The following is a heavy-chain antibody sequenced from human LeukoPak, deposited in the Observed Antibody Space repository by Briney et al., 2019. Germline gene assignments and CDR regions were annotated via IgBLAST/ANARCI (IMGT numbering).Heavy chain of an antibody. CDR2: ISSSGSSI. V-gene: IGHV3-11*01. D-gene: IGHD6-19*01. CDR3: ARAGYSGGRYVGY. J-gene: IGHJ4*02. Sequence: GGSLRLSCAASGFTFSDYYMSWIRQAPGKGLEWVSYISSSGSSIYYPDSVRGRFTISRDNAKNSLYLQLNSLRAEGTAVYYCARAGYSGGRYVGYWGQGTLVSVSS. CDR1: GFTFSDYY.